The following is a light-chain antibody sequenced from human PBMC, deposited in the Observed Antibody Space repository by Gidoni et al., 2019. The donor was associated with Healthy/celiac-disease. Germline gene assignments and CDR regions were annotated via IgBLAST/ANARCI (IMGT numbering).Light chain of an antibody. J-gene: IGLJ1*01. CDR1: RPNIGAGYD. V-gene: IGLV1-40*01. Sequence: QPVLTQPPSVSGAPGQRVTISCTGSRPNIGAGYDVHWYQQLPGTAPKLLIYGNSNRPSGVPDRFSGSKSGTSASLAITGLQAEDEADYYCQSYDSSLREVFGTGTKVTVL. CDR3: QSYDSSLREV. CDR2: GNS.